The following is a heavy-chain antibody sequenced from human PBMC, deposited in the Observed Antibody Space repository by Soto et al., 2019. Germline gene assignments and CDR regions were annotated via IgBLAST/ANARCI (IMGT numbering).Heavy chain of an antibody. Sequence: SETLSLTCIVSSRSTSSVNYYCDWIRQHPGKGLEWIGRIYYSESTYYNPSLKSRVTISVDTSKNQFSLKLSSVTAADTAVYYCARYTYCSGGSCYSGADGTTDAFDIWGQGTMVTVSS. CDR1: SRSTSSVNYY. CDR2: IYYSEST. V-gene: IGHV4-39*01. CDR3: ARYTYCSGGSCYSGADGTTDAFDI. D-gene: IGHD2-15*01. J-gene: IGHJ3*02.